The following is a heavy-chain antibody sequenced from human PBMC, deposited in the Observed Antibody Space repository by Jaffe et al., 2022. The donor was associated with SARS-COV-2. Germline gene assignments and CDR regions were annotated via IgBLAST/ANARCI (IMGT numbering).Heavy chain of an antibody. CDR1: GFTFSNAW. CDR3: TTPYPSAGTYYYYYYYMDV. D-gene: IGHD6-13*01. CDR2: IKSKTDGGTT. V-gene: IGHV3-15*01. J-gene: IGHJ6*03. Sequence: EVQLVESGGGLVKPGGSLRLSCAASGFTFSNAWMSWVRQAPGKGLEWVGRIKSKTDGGTTDYAAPVKGRFTISRDDSKNTLYLQMNSLKTEDTAVYYCTTPYPSAGTYYYYYYYMDVWGKGTTVTVSS.